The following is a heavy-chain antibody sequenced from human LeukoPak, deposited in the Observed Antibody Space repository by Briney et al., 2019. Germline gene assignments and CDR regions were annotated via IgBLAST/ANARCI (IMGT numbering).Heavy chain of an antibody. J-gene: IGHJ6*04. Sequence: PGGSLRLSCTASGFTFINYWIHWVRQPPGKGLVWVSRINNDGGDTIYADSVKGRFTISRDNAKNSLYLQMNSLRAEDTAVYYCAELGITMIGGVWGKGTTVTISS. V-gene: IGHV3-74*01. D-gene: IGHD3-10*02. CDR3: AELGITMIGGV. CDR1: GFTFINYW. CDR2: INNDGGDT.